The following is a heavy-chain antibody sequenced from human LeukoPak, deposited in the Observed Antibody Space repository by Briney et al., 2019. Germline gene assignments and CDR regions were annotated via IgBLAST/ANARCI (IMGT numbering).Heavy chain of an antibody. V-gene: IGHV4-59*01. CDR3: ARSSGSYHPLDY. D-gene: IGHD1-26*01. CDR2: IYYSGST. J-gene: IGHJ4*02. CDR1: GGSISSYY. Sequence: PSETLSLTCTAAGGSISSYYWSWIRQPPGKGLEWIGYIYYSGSTNYNPSLKSRVTISVDTSKNQFSRKLSSVTAADTAVYYCARSSGSYHPLDYWGQGTLVTVSS.